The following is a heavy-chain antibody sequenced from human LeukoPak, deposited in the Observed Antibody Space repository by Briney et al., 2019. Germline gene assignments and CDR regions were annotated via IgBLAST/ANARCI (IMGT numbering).Heavy chain of an antibody. CDR1: GGSFSGYY. V-gene: IGHV4-34*01. CDR3: ARGRGDYVWGSYRYTAFFDY. Sequence: PSETLSLTCAVYGGSFSGYYWSWIRQPPGKGLEWIGEINHSGSTNYNPSPKSRVTISVDTSKNQFSLKLSSVTAADTAVYYCARGRGDYVWGSYRYTAFFDYWGQGTLVTVSS. CDR2: INHSGST. D-gene: IGHD3-16*02. J-gene: IGHJ4*02.